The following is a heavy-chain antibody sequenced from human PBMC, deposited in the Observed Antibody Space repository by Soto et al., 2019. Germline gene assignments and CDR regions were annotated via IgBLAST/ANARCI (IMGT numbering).Heavy chain of an antibody. CDR2: ISAYNGNT. J-gene: IGHJ4*02. Sequence: ASVKVSCKASGYTFTSYGISCVRQAPGQGLEWMGWISAYNGNTNYAQKLQGRVTMTTDTSTSTAYMELRSLRSDDTAVYYCARDRKAAYYYDSSGSSPFDYWGQGTLVTVSS. V-gene: IGHV1-18*01. CDR3: ARDRKAAYYYDSSGSSPFDY. CDR1: GYTFTSYG. D-gene: IGHD3-22*01.